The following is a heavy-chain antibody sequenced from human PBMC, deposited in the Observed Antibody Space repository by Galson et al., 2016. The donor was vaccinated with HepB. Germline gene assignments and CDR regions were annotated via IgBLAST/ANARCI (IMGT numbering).Heavy chain of an antibody. Sequence: LRLSCAASGFTFSGSAMPWVRQASGKGLEWVGRIRSKANSYATAYAASVKGRFTISRDDSKNTAYLQMNSLKTEDTAVYYCTTLPGVAWGQGTLVTVSS. CDR2: IRSKANSYAT. CDR3: TTLPGVA. J-gene: IGHJ5*02. V-gene: IGHV3-73*01. CDR1: GFTFSGSA.